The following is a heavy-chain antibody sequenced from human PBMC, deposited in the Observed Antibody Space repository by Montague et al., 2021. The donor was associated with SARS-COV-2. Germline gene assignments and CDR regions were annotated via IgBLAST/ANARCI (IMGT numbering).Heavy chain of an antibody. Sequence: SETLSLTCTVSGDSMNNYYWSWIRQPPGKGLEWIGYINYSGSTHYNPSLKSRVTISVDTSKNQFSLRLSSVTAADTAVYFCARGGATYYYDTSGYVNAFDTWGQGTMVTVSS. D-gene: IGHD3-22*01. J-gene: IGHJ3*02. CDR3: ARGGATYYYDTSGYVNAFDT. CDR1: GDSMNNYY. V-gene: IGHV4-59*01. CDR2: INYSGST.